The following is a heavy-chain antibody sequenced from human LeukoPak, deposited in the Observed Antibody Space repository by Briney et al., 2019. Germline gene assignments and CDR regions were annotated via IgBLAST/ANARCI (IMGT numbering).Heavy chain of an antibody. J-gene: IGHJ4*02. Sequence: GGSLRLSCAASGFTFSSYWTSWVRQAPGKGLEWVANIKQDGSEKYYVDSVKGRFTISRDNAKNSLYLQMNSLRAEDTAVYYCARSPQGGVYCGGDCYSGLRGLEKFDYWGQGTLVTVSS. CDR1: GFTFSSYW. V-gene: IGHV3-7*01. D-gene: IGHD2-21*02. CDR3: ARSPQGGVYCGGDCYSGLRGLEKFDY. CDR2: IKQDGSEK.